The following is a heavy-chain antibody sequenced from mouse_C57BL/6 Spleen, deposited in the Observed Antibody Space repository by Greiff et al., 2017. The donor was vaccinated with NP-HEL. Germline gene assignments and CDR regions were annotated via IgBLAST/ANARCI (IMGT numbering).Heavy chain of an antibody. V-gene: IGHV1-69*01. CDR3: ARSPFITTVVARSYFDY. D-gene: IGHD1-1*01. CDR1: GYTFTSYW. CDR2: IDPSDSYT. Sequence: QVQLKQPGAELVMPGASVKLSCKASGYTFTSYWMHWVKQRPGQGLEWIGEIDPSDSYTNYNQKFKGKSTLTVDKSSSTAYMQLSSLTSEDSAVYYCARSPFITTVVARSYFDYWGQGTTLTVSS. J-gene: IGHJ2*01.